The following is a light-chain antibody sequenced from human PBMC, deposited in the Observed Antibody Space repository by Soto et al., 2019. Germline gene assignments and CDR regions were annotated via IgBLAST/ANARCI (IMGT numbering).Light chain of an antibody. V-gene: IGKV3-20*01. CDR1: QSVFSNY. J-gene: IGKJ2*02. CDR3: QQYDSLPRT. CDR2: GAS. Sequence: EIVLTQSPGTLSLSPGERATLSCRASQSVFSNYLAWYQQKAGQAPRLIIYGASSRATDIPDRFSGSGSGTDFTLTISRLEPGDFAVYYCQQYDSLPRTFGQGTKLEIK.